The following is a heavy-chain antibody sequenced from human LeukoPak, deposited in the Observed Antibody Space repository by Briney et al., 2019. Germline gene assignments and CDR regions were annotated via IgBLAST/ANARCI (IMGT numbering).Heavy chain of an antibody. Sequence: GGSLRLSCAASGFTLSSYGMHWVRQAPGKGLEWVAFIRYDGSNKYYADSVKGRFTISRDNSKNTLYLQMNSLRAEDTAVYYCAKEEAYSGSYGSWYWGQGTLVTVSS. J-gene: IGHJ4*02. CDR2: IRYDGSNK. CDR1: GFTLSSYG. CDR3: AKEEAYSGSYGSWY. V-gene: IGHV3-30*02. D-gene: IGHD1-26*01.